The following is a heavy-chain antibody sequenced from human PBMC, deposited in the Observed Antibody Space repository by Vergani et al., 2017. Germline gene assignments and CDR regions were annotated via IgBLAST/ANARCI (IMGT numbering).Heavy chain of an antibody. CDR3: ARVEGAGKLSY. V-gene: IGHV4-39*07. Sequence: QLQLQESGPGLVKPSETLSLTCTVSGGSISSSSYYWGWIRQPPGKGLEWIGSIYYSGSTYYNPSLKSRVTISVDTSKNQFSLKLSSVTAADTAVYYCARVEGAGKLSYWGQGTLVTVSS. J-gene: IGHJ4*02. D-gene: IGHD1-26*01. CDR2: IYYSGST. CDR1: GGSISSSSYY.